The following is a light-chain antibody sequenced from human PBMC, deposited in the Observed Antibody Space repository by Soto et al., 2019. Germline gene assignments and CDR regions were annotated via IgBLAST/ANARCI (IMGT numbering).Light chain of an antibody. Sequence: EIVFTQSPGTLSLSPGERATLSCRDSQSVSNNYLAWCQQKPGQAPRLLIYGASNRATGIPDRFSGSGSGTDFTLTISRLEPEDFAVYYCQQYGSPGTFGQGTQVDIK. J-gene: IGKJ1*01. CDR1: QSVSNNY. CDR3: QQYGSPGT. CDR2: GAS. V-gene: IGKV3-20*01.